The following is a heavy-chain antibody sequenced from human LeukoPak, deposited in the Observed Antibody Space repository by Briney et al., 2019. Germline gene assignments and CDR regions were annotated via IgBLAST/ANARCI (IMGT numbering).Heavy chain of an antibody. CDR2: IYYSGST. Sequence: SETLSLTCTVSGGSISSYYWSWIRQPPGKGLEWIGYIYYSGSTNYNPSLKSRVTISVDTSKNQFSLKLSSVTAADTAMYYCARGRSGYYYYDIWGQGTMVTVSS. CDR3: ARGRSGYYYYDI. CDR1: GGSISSYY. J-gene: IGHJ3*02. V-gene: IGHV4-59*12. D-gene: IGHD3-22*01.